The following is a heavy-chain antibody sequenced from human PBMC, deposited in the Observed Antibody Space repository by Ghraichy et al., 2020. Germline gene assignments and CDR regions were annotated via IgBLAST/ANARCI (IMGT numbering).Heavy chain of an antibody. J-gene: IGHJ3*02. CDR3: ARSCSGGGNCYPLGPNDALDI. D-gene: IGHD2-15*01. CDR2: IKHDGSEK. V-gene: IGHV3-7*01. Sequence: VANIKHDGSEKYFVDSVKGRFTISRDDAKNSLYLQMNTLRAEDTAVYYCARSCSGGGNCYPLGPNDALDIWCKGT.